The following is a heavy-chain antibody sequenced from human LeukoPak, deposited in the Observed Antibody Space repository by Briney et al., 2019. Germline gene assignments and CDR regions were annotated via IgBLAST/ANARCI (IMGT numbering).Heavy chain of an antibody. J-gene: IGHJ6*03. CDR3: AKDSYYDSSGYYGPGPTHAHYYYYYYMDV. D-gene: IGHD3-22*01. Sequence: PGGSLRLSCAASGFTFSSYGMHWVRQAPGKGLEWVAFIRYDGTKEYYPYSVKDRFTISRDNSKNTLYLQMNSLRAEDTAVYYCAKDSYYDSSGYYGPGPTHAHYYYYYYMDVWGKGTTVTISS. CDR1: GFTFSSYG. V-gene: IGHV3-30*02. CDR2: IRYDGTKE.